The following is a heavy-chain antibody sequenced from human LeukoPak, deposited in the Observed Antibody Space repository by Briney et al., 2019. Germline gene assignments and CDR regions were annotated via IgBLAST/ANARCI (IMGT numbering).Heavy chain of an antibody. Sequence: GGSLRLSCAASGXTFSSYWMTWVRQAPGKGLEWVANINQDGSETYSVDSEKGRFTISRDNSNNALYLRMNNLRAEDTAVYYCARHNRVKDYWGQGNLVTVSS. J-gene: IGHJ4*02. CDR3: ARHNRVKDY. D-gene: IGHD3-10*01. CDR1: GXTFSSYW. CDR2: INQDGSET. V-gene: IGHV3-7*04.